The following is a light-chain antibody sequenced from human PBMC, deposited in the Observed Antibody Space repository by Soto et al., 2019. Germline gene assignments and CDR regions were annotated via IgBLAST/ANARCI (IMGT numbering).Light chain of an antibody. J-gene: IGKJ1*01. CDR1: QSVSSN. CDR2: SAS. CDR3: QQYNDRRT. V-gene: IGKV3-15*01. Sequence: IVMTQSPVTLSVSPGERATLSCRASQSVSSNLAWYQQKPGQAPRLLIYSASTRATGIPARFSGSGSGTEFTLTISSLQSEDFAVYYCQQYNDRRTFGQGTKVEIK.